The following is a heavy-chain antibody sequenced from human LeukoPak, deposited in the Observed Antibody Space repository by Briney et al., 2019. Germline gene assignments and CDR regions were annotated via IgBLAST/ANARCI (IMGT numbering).Heavy chain of an antibody. CDR2: IKYDGDEK. D-gene: IGHD2/OR15-2a*01. CDR1: GFIFSTYW. V-gene: IGHV3-7*01. J-gene: IGHJ4*02. CDR3: ARDPLDFSFDY. Sequence: GGSLRLSCAASGFIFSTYWMTWVRQAPGKGLEWVATIKYDGDEKFYVDSVTGRFTISRDNAKNSLYLQMNSLTAEDTAVYYCARDPLDFSFDYWGQGTLVTVSS.